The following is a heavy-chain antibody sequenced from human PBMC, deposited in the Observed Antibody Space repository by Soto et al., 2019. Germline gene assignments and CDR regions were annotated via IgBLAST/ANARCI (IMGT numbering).Heavy chain of an antibody. Sequence: QVQLVESGGGVVQPGRSLRLSCAASGFTFSSYGMHWVRQAPGKGLEWVAVISYDGSNKYYADSVKGRFTISRDNSKNTLYLQMNSLRAEDTAVYYCAKDRTYCTNGVCYTPDYWGQGTLVTVSS. J-gene: IGHJ4*02. V-gene: IGHV3-30*18. D-gene: IGHD2-8*01. CDR1: GFTFSSYG. CDR2: ISYDGSNK. CDR3: AKDRTYCTNGVCYTPDY.